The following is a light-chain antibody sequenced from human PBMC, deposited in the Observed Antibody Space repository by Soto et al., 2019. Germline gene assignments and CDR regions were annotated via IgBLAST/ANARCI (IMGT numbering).Light chain of an antibody. V-gene: IGKV1-5*01. CDR2: DAS. CDR1: QSISSW. J-gene: IGKJ4*01. CDR3: QQYNSYSG. Sequence: DIQMTQSPSTLSASIGDRVTITCRASQSISSWLAWYQQKPGKAAKLLIYDASSLESGVPSRFSGSGSETEFTLTISSLQPDDFATYYCQQYNSYSGFGGGTKVEIK.